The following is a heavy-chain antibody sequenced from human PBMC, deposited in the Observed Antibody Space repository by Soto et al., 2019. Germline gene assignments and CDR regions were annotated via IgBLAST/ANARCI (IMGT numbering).Heavy chain of an antibody. D-gene: IGHD2-2*02. CDR3: ARDLIHCSSTSCYTEYNWFDP. Sequence: ASVKVSCKASGYTFTSYGISWVRQAPGQGLEWMGWISAYNGNTNYAQKLQGRVTMTTDTSTSTAYMKLRSLRSDDTAVYYCARDLIHCSSTSCYTEYNWFDPWGQGTLVTVSS. CDR2: ISAYNGNT. CDR1: GYTFTSYG. V-gene: IGHV1-18*01. J-gene: IGHJ5*02.